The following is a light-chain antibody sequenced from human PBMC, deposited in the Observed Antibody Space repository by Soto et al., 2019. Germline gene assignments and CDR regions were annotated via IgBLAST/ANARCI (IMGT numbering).Light chain of an antibody. Sequence: EIVLTQSPANLSVSPGERATLSCRASQSVRSNLAWYQQKPGQAPRLLIFGATTRATNISARFTGSGSGTECTLTISSLQSDDFSVYYCQQYVNWPPLTFGGGTKVEIK. CDR2: GAT. CDR1: QSVRSN. V-gene: IGKV3-15*01. CDR3: QQYVNWPPLT. J-gene: IGKJ4*01.